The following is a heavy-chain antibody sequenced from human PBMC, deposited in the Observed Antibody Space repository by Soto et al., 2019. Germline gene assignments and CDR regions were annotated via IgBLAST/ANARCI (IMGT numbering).Heavy chain of an antibody. J-gene: IGHJ2*01. V-gene: IGHV1-69*02. CDR1: GGTFSSYT. Sequence: QVQLVQSGAEVKKPGSSVKVSCKASGGTFSSYTISWVRQAPGQGLEWMGRIIPILGIANYAQKFQGRVTITADKSTSTDYMELSSLRFEDTAVYYCARAHYYGSGSLKWYFDLWGRGTLVTVSS. CDR2: IIPILGIA. D-gene: IGHD3-10*01. CDR3: ARAHYYGSGSLKWYFDL.